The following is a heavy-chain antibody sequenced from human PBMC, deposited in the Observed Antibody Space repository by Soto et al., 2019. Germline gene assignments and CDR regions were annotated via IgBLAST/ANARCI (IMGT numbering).Heavy chain of an antibody. CDR1: GYTFTSYY. J-gene: IGHJ4*02. V-gene: IGHV1-46*01. CDR2: INPSGGST. D-gene: IGHD3-22*01. Sequence: QVQLVQSGAEVKKPGASVKVSCKASGYTFTSYYMHWVRQAPGQGLEWMGIINPSGGSTSYAQKFQGRVTMTRDTSTSTVYMELSSLRSEDTAVYYCARGHRAYYYDSSGYLGNFDYWGQGTLVTVSS. CDR3: ARGHRAYYYDSSGYLGNFDY.